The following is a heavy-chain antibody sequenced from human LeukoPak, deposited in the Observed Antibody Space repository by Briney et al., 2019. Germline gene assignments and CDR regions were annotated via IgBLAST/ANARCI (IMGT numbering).Heavy chain of an antibody. V-gene: IGHV4-39*01. Sequence: PSETLSLTCTVSGGSISSSDYWWGWIRQPPGRGLEWIGTIFYTGTTYYNPSLKSRVTISVDTSKNQFSLKLTSVTAADTAVYYCARRWGRAAGFYMDVWGKGTTVTVSS. CDR1: GGSISSSDYW. CDR2: IFYTGTT. J-gene: IGHJ6*03. CDR3: ARRWGRAAGFYMDV. D-gene: IGHD6-13*01.